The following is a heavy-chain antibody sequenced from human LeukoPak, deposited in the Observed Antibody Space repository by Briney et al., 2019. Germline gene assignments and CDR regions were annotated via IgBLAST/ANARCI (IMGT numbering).Heavy chain of an antibody. D-gene: IGHD2-2*01. CDR3: AGGYCSSTSCSPLDY. J-gene: IGHJ4*02. CDR2: IIPIFGTA. V-gene: IGHV1-69*13. Sequence: ASVKVSCKASGGTFSRYAISWVRQAPGQGLEWMGGIIPIFGTANYAQKFQGRVTITADESTSTAYMELSSLRSEDTAVYYCAGGYCSSTSCSPLDYWGQGTLVTVSS. CDR1: GGTFSRYA.